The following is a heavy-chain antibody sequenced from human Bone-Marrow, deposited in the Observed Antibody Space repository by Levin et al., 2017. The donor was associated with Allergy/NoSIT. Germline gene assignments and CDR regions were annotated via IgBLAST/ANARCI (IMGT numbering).Heavy chain of an antibody. CDR1: GDSLTELS. V-gene: IGHV1-24*01. CDR2: FDPEDDEI. D-gene: IGHD2-8*02. J-gene: IGHJ5*02. Sequence: ASVKVSCKVSGDSLTELSIHWVRQAPGKGLEWVGTFDPEDDEIIYAQTFQGRVSMTEDTSANTAYMELRSLKFEDTAVYYCATASCTGRTCYRYRWFDPWGQGTLVTVSS. CDR3: ATASCTGRTCYRYRWFDP.